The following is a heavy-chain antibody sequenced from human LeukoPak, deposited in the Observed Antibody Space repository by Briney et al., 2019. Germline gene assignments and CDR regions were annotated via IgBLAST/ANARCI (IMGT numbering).Heavy chain of an antibody. Sequence: GGSLRLSCAVSGFTFSSYSMTWVRQAPGKGLEWVSYISSTSSTVYYADSVKGRFTISRDNVKNSLYLQMNSLRAEDTAVYYCARGRDSSSSYPGYWGQGTLVTVSS. CDR3: ARGRDSSSSYPGY. CDR2: ISSTSSTV. J-gene: IGHJ4*02. CDR1: GFTFSSYS. D-gene: IGHD6-6*01. V-gene: IGHV3-48*01.